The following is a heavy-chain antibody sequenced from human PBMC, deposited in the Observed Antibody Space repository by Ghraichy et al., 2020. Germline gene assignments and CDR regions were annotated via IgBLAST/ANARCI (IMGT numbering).Heavy chain of an antibody. D-gene: IGHD3-22*01. CDR2: INHSGST. CDR3: ARRYYYDSSGYTNSLYFDY. Sequence: SQTLSLTCAVYGGSFSGYYWSWIRQPPGKGLEWIGEINHSGSTNYNPSLKSRVTISVDTSKNQFSLKLSSVTAADTAVYYCARRYYYDSSGYTNSLYFDYWGQGTLVTVSS. CDR1: GGSFSGYY. J-gene: IGHJ4*02. V-gene: IGHV4-34*01.